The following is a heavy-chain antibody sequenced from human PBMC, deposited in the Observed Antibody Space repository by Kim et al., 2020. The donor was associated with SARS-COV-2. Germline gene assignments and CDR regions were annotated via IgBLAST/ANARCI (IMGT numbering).Heavy chain of an antibody. V-gene: IGHV1-2*02. D-gene: IGHD6-25*01. J-gene: IGHJ3*01. CDR3: ARGVSSSGLIFAV. CDR2: INPNNGAA. CDR1: GDTFNDYP. Sequence: VKVSCKASGDTFNDYPMHWVRQAPGQGLEWMGLINPNNGAARYAQNFQGRVSMTRDTSISTAYMELSSLKSDDTAVYYCARGVSSSGLIFAVWGRGTMLT.